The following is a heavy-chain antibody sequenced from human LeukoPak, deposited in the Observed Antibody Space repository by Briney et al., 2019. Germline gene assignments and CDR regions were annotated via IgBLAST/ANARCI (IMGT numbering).Heavy chain of an antibody. CDR3: ARVVATGYGDYFDAFDI. Sequence: GASVKVSCKASGYTFTGYYMHWVRQAPGQGLEGMGWINPNSGGTNYAQKFQGRVTMTRGTSISTAYMELSRLRSDDTAVYYCARVVATGYGDYFDAFDIWGQGTMVTVSS. V-gene: IGHV1-2*02. CDR1: GYTFTGYY. CDR2: INPNSGGT. D-gene: IGHD4-17*01. J-gene: IGHJ3*02.